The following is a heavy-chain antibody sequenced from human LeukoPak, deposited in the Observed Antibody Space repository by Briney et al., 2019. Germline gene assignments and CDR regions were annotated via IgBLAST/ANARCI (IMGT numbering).Heavy chain of an antibody. V-gene: IGHV4-34*01. D-gene: IGHD5-12*01. CDR2: INHSGST. Sequence: PGGSLRLSCAASGFTFSSYAMSWVRQAPGKGLEWIGEINHSGSTNYNPSLKNRVTISVDTSKNQFSLKLSSVTAADTAVYYCARGVGYSGYVIYYYYYMDVWGKGTTVTVSS. J-gene: IGHJ6*03. CDR1: GFTFSSYA. CDR3: ARGVGYSGYVIYYYYYMDV.